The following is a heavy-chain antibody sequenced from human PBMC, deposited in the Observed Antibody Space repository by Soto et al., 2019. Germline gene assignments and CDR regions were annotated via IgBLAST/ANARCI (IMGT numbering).Heavy chain of an antibody. D-gene: IGHD6-13*01. CDR1: GGSISSGGYY. CDR3: ARDRLRGSWGAFDI. V-gene: IGHV4-31*03. CDR2: IYYSGST. Sequence: QVQLQESGPGLVKPSQTLSLTCTVSGGSISSGGYYWSWIRQHPGKGLEWIGYIYYSGSTYYNPSIKSRVTISVDTSKNQFSLKLSSVSAADTAVYYCARDRLRGSWGAFDIWGQGTMVTVSS. J-gene: IGHJ3*02.